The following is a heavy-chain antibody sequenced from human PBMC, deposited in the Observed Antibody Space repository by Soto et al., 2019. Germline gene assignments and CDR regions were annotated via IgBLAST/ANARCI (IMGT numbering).Heavy chain of an antibody. CDR3: ARDRDCSSTSCYNDFDI. J-gene: IGHJ3*02. V-gene: IGHV3-30*03. CDR1: GLTFSTYE. CDR2: ISYDGSDT. D-gene: IGHD2-2*01. Sequence: QVQLVESGGGVVQPGRSLRLSCAASGLTFSTYEMHWVRQAPGKGLEWVAVISYDGSDTYYADSVKGRFTISRDNSKNTLYLQMNSLRADDTAVYYCARDRDCSSTSCYNDFDIWGQGTMVTVSS.